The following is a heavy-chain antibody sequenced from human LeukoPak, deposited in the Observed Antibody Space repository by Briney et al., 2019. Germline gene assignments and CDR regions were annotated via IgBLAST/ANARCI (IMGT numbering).Heavy chain of an antibody. CDR2: ISAVFANT. CDR1: GFTFDNYV. D-gene: IGHD3-9*01. V-gene: IGHV3-23*01. CDR3: AKGLILAGYPPSYYYGMDV. Sequence: GGSLRLSCAASGFTFDNYVMAWFRQAPGKGLEWVSTISAVFANTYSADSVKGRFTISRDNSKNTLYLQMNSLRAEDTAVYYCAKGLILAGYPPSYYYGMDVWGQGTTVTVSS. J-gene: IGHJ6*02.